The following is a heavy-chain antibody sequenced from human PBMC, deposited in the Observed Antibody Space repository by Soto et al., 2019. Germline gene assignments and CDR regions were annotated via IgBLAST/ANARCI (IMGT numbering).Heavy chain of an antibody. V-gene: IGHV4-39*01. Sequence: PSETLSLTCTVSGGSISTSSYYWGWIRQPPGKGLEWIGSIYYTGSTHYNPSLKSRVAISVDRSKNQFSLKLNSVTAADTAVYYCARKHSHLSYGMDVWGQGYTVTVSS. J-gene: IGHJ6*02. CDR3: ARKHSHLSYGMDV. CDR2: IYYTGST. CDR1: GGSISTSSYY.